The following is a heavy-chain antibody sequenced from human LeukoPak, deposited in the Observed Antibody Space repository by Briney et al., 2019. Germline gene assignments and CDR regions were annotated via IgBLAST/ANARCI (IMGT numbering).Heavy chain of an antibody. V-gene: IGHV1-69*13. CDR2: IIPMFGTP. Sequence: ASVKVSCKASGGTFSSYAISWVRQAPGQGLEWMGGIIPMFGTPSYAQKFQGRVTIIADESTSTSYMELSSLRSEDTAMYYCAREGKEVPGATGWFDPWGQGTLVTVSS. D-gene: IGHD2-2*01. CDR3: AREGKEVPGATGWFDP. CDR1: GGTFSSYA. J-gene: IGHJ5*02.